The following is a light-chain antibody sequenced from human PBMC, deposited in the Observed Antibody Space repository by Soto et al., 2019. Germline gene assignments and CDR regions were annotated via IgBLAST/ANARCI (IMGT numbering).Light chain of an antibody. CDR2: DAS. CDR3: QQGGT. V-gene: IGKV3-11*01. Sequence: EIVLTQSPATRSLSPGERATLSCRASQSVRSYLGWYQQRPGQAPRLLIYDASNRATGIPARFSGSGSGTDFTLTISSLEPEDFAVYYCQQGGTFGQGTRLEIK. CDR1: QSVRSY. J-gene: IGKJ5*01.